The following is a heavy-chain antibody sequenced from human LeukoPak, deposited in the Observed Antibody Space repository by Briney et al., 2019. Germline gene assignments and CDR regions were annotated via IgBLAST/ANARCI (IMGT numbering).Heavy chain of an antibody. V-gene: IGHV3-30-3*01. D-gene: IGHD2-15*01. CDR3: ASLLLYCSGSTCYSDY. J-gene: IGHJ4*02. CDR2: ISYDGNNK. Sequence: GGSLRLSCAASGFTFSSYAMHWVRQAPGKGLEWVAVISYDGNNKYYADSVKGRFTISRDNSKNTLYLQMNSLRTEDTAVYYCASLLLYCSGSTCYSDYWGQGTLVTVSS. CDR1: GFTFSSYA.